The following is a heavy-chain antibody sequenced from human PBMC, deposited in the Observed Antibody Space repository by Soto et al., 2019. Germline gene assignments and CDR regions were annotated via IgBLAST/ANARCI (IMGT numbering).Heavy chain of an antibody. D-gene: IGHD1-26*01. V-gene: IGHV4-31*03. J-gene: IGHJ4*02. CDR2: IYYSGST. Sequence: QVQLQESGPGLVKPSQTLSLTCTVSGGSISSGGYYWSWIRQHPGKGLEWIGYIYYSGSTYYNPSLXXXVXXSVDTSKNQFSLKLSSVTAADTAVYYCAGIYSGSPGGTGRYWGQGTLVTVSS. CDR1: GGSISSGGYY. CDR3: AGIYSGSPGGTGRY.